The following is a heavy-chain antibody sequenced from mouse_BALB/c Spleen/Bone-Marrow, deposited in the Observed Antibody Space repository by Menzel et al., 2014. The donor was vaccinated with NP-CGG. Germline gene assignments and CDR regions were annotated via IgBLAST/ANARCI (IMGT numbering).Heavy chain of an antibody. V-gene: IGHV1-7*01. CDR2: ISPSTGYS. CDR1: GYSFTNYW. D-gene: IGHD2-1*01. Sequence: QVQLKQSGAELAKPGASVKMSCKASGYSFTNYWMHWAKQRPGQGLEWIGYISPSTGYSEYNQKFKDKATLTADKSSNIAYMQLSSLTSEDSAVYYCARYGNYPLFAYWGQGTLVTVSA. J-gene: IGHJ3*01. CDR3: ARYGNYPLFAY.